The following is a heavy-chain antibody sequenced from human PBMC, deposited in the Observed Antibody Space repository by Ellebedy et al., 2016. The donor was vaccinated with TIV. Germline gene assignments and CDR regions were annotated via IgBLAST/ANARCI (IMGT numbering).Heavy chain of an antibody. J-gene: IGHJ4*02. V-gene: IGHV3-7*03. D-gene: IGHD5-24*01. Sequence: PGGSLRLSCAASGFSFSSCWMSWVRQAPGKGLEWVANIKEDGSARYYVDSVKGRFTISRDNAKNSLYLQMDSLRAEDTAVYYCAKDRGWLQHDYWGQGTLVTVSS. CDR3: AKDRGWLQHDY. CDR1: GFSFSSCW. CDR2: IKEDGSAR.